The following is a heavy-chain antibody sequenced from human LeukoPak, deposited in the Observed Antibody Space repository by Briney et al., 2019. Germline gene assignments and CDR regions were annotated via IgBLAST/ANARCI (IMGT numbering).Heavy chain of an antibody. V-gene: IGHV3-30-3*01. CDR2: ISYDGTNE. CDR1: GFTFSNYA. D-gene: IGHD3-22*01. CDR3: ARNRGATGYYWVDY. Sequence: GGSLRLSCAAAGFTFSNYAMHWVRQAPGKGLEWVAVISYDGTNEYYADSVKGRFTISRDNSKNTLYLQMDSLRVEDTAVYYCARNRGATGYYWVDYWGQGTLVTVSS. J-gene: IGHJ4*02.